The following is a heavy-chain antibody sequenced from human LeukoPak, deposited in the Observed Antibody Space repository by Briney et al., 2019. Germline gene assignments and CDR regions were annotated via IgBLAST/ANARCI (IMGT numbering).Heavy chain of an antibody. J-gene: IGHJ6*03. V-gene: IGHV1-18*01. CDR2: ISAYNGNT. Sequence: GASVKVSCKASGYTFTSYGISWVRQAPGQGLEWMGWISAYNGNTNYAQKLQGRVTMITDTSTSTAYMELRSLRSDDTAVYYCARHARSSSSSLVYYMDVWGKGTTVTVSS. CDR1: GYTFTSYG. CDR3: ARHARSSSSSLVYYMDV. D-gene: IGHD6-6*01.